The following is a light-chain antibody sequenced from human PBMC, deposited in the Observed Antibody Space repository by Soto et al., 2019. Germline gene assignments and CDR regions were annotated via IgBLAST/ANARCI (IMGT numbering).Light chain of an antibody. V-gene: IGLV2-23*02. CDR1: SSDVGSYNL. Sequence: QSALTQPASVSGSPGQSITISCTGTSSDVGSYNLVSWYQQHPGKAPKLMIYEVSKRPSGVSNRFSGSKSGNTASLTISGLQAEDEADYYCCSYAGSSSFVFGTGIKVTV. J-gene: IGLJ1*01. CDR2: EVS. CDR3: CSYAGSSSFV.